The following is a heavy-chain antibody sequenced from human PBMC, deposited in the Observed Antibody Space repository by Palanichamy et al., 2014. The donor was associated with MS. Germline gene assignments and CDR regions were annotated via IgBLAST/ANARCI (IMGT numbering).Heavy chain of an antibody. CDR3: GRDMSTSVDF. V-gene: IGHV4-4*07. CDR2: ISASGII. CDR1: GGSISSYF. J-gene: IGHJ4*02. Sequence: QVQLQESGPGLVKPSETLSLTCTVSGGSISSYFWSWIRQPAGKELEWIGRISASGIINYNPSLRSRVTMSLDTSKNHFSLKLSSVTAADTALYYCGRDMSTSVDFWGQGTLVTVSS. D-gene: IGHD3-16*01.